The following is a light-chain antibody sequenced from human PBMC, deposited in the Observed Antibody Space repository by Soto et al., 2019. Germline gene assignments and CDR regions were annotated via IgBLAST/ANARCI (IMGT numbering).Light chain of an antibody. Sequence: AIRMTQSPSSFSASTGDRGTITCRASQGISSYLAWYQQKPGKAPKLLIYAASTLQSGVPSRFSGSGSGTDFTLTISCLQSEDFATYYCQQYYSYPPLFGGGTKVEIK. V-gene: IGKV1-8*01. CDR2: AAS. CDR3: QQYYSYPPL. J-gene: IGKJ4*01. CDR1: QGISSY.